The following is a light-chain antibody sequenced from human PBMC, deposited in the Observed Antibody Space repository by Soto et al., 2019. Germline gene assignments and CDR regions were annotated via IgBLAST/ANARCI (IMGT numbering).Light chain of an antibody. J-gene: IGKJ1*01. CDR1: DSVSSY. CDR2: DVS. Sequence: EIVLTQSPATLSLSPGERATLSCRASDSVSSYLAWFQQKPGQAPRLLIYDVSNRATGIPARFSGSGSGTEFTLTISSLQPDDFATYYCQQYNSYPWTFGQGTKVEIK. CDR3: QQYNSYPWT. V-gene: IGKV3-11*01.